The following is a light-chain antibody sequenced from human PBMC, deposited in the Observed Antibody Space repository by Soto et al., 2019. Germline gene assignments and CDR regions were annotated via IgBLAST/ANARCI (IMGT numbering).Light chain of an antibody. CDR1: SSDVGGYNY. J-gene: IGLJ1*01. CDR2: DVS. Sequence: QSVLTQPASVSGSPGQSITISCTGTSSDVGGYNYVSWYQQHPGKAPKLMIYDVSNRPSGVSNRFSGSKSGNTASLTISGLQAEDEADYYCSSYKSSWGVFGTGTKLTVL. V-gene: IGLV2-14*01. CDR3: SSYKSSWGV.